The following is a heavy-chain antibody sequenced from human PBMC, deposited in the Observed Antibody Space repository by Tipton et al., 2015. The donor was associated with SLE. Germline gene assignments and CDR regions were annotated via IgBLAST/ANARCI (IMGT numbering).Heavy chain of an antibody. CDR1: GFTFSSSW. Sequence: SLRLSCAASGFTFSSSWMHWVRQAPGKGLVWVSRINNDGSSPTYADSVKGRFTISRDNAKNTLYLQMNSLRAEDTAVYYCASPFDLGYWGQGTLVTVSS. V-gene: IGHV3-74*01. D-gene: IGHD3-16*01. CDR3: ASPFDLGY. J-gene: IGHJ4*02. CDR2: INNDGSSP.